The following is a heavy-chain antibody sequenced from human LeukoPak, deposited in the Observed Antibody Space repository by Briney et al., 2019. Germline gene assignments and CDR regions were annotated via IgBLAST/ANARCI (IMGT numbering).Heavy chain of an antibody. CDR3: ARVVGAAVDY. CDR1: GGSISSNNW. CDR2: IYYSGST. V-gene: IGHV4-4*02. Sequence: SETLSLTCAVSGGSISSNNWWGWVRQPPGKGLEWIGYIYYSGSTYYNPSLKSRVTISVDTSKNQFSLKLSSVTAADTAVYYCARVVGAAVDYWGQGTLVTVSS. D-gene: IGHD3-10*01. J-gene: IGHJ4*02.